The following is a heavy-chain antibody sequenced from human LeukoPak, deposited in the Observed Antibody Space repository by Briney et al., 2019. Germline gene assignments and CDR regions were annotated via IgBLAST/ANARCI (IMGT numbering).Heavy chain of an antibody. CDR1: GVSIRSTTYY. V-gene: IGHV4-39*07. Sequence: PSETLSLTCSVSGVSIRSTTYYWGWIRQPPGKGLDWIGSSYYSGNTYYSPSLMSRVTISVDTSNYQFSLILRPVTAAYTADYYCARAPHVFDTSGSRYYFAYRRQAALPTVSS. J-gene: IGHJ4*02. CDR3: ARAPHVFDTSGSRYYFAY. D-gene: IGHD3-22*01. CDR2: SYYSGNT.